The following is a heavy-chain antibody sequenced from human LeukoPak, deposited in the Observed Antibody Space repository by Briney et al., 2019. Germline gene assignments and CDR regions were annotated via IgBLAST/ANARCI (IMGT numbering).Heavy chain of an antibody. Sequence: SETLSLTCTVSGGSISSGSYYWSWIRQPAGKGLEWIGRIYTSGSTNYNPSLKSRVTISVGTSKNQFSLKLSSVTAADTAVYYCATLLYGSGSYPTRDDAFDIWGQGTMVTVSS. CDR1: GGSISSGSYY. CDR2: IYTSGST. V-gene: IGHV4-61*02. CDR3: ATLLYGSGSYPTRDDAFDI. J-gene: IGHJ3*02. D-gene: IGHD3-10*01.